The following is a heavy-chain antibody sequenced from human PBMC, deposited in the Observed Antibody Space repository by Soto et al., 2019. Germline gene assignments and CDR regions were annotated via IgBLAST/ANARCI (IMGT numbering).Heavy chain of an antibody. CDR1: GYTFTSYY. J-gene: IGHJ3*02. D-gene: IGHD3-10*01. CDR3: ARDLEMSIISMAFDI. CDR2: TNPSGGST. Sequence: QVQLVQSGAEVKKPGASVKVSCKASGYTFTSYYMHWVRQAPGQGLEWVGITNPSGGSTTYARKFQGRVTMTRDTSTSTVYMELSSLRSEDTAVYYCARDLEMSIISMAFDIWGQGTMVTVSS. V-gene: IGHV1-46*01.